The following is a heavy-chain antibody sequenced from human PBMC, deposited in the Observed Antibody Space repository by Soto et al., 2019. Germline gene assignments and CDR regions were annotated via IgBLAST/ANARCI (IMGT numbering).Heavy chain of an antibody. V-gene: IGHV4-39*01. J-gene: IGHJ4*02. Sequence: QLQLQESGPRLVKPSETLSLTCTVSGGSISTSSYYWGWIRQPPGKGLEWIGSIYYSGSTYYNPSLKSRVTISVDTSKNQFSLKLSSVTAADTAVYYCARDYDSSGDYWGQGTLVTVSS. D-gene: IGHD3-22*01. CDR1: GGSISTSSYY. CDR3: ARDYDSSGDY. CDR2: IYYSGST.